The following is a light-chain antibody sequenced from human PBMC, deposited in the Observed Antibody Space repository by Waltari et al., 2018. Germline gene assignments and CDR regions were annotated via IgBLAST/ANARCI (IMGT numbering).Light chain of an antibody. J-gene: IGKJ2*01. V-gene: IGKV2-30*02. CDR2: KIS. CDR3: MQGSHWPRT. CDR1: QSPVHRNGNTY. Sequence: VVLTQSPLSLPVTLGGLASMSCRSSQSPVHRNGNTYLNWLNQRPGRSPRRLIYKISSRESGVPDRFSGGGSGTDFTLKISRVGAEEVGVYYCMQGSHWPRTFGQGTKLEI.